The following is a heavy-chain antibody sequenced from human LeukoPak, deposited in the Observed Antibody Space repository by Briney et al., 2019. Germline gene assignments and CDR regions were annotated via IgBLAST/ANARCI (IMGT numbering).Heavy chain of an antibody. D-gene: IGHD5/OR15-5a*01. CDR1: GFTVSHNY. CDR3: AKARGSSVYEPFDY. V-gene: IGHV3-23*01. CDR2: ISTSGRAT. Sequence: PGGSLRLSCAASGFTVSHNYMSWVRQAPEKGLQWVSTISTSGRATYYADSVEGRFTISRDNSKNTLYLQMNSLRADDTAVYYCAKARGSSVYEPFDYWGQGTQVTVSP. J-gene: IGHJ4*02.